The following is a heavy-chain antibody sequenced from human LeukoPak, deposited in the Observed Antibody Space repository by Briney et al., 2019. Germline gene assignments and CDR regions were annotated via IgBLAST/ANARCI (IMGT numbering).Heavy chain of an antibody. CDR3: AKSRIMGATHAEYFQH. D-gene: IGHD1-26*01. V-gene: IGHV3-30*18. CDR2: ISYDGSNK. Sequence: GGSLRLSCAAPGFTFSSYGMHWVRQAPGKGLEWVAVISYDGSNKYHADSVKGRFTISRDNSKNTLYLQLNSLRAEDTAVYYCAKSRIMGATHAEYFQHWGQGTLVTVSS. CDR1: GFTFSSYG. J-gene: IGHJ1*01.